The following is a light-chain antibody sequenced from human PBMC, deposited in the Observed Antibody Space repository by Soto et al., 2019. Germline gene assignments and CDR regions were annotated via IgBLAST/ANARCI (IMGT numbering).Light chain of an antibody. V-gene: IGKV1-9*01. CDR2: AAS. CDR3: QHYNSYSEA. J-gene: IGKJ1*01. CDR1: QGISSY. Sequence: IPLTQSPSSLSASVGDRVTITCRASQGISSYLAWYQQKPGKAPELLIYAASTLRSGVPLRFSGSQSGTEFTLTISSLQPDDFATYYCQHYNSYSEAFGQGTKVELK.